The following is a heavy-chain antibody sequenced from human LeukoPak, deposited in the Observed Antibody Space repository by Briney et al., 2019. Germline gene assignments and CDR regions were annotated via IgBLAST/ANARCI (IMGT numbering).Heavy chain of an antibody. CDR1: GFTFSNFA. CDR2: ISYDGSSK. CDR3: ARDRHGILTGYYLDY. Sequence: GRSLRLSCSASGFTFSNFALHWVRQAPGMGLEWVAAISYDGSSKYYADSVKGRFTISRDNSKNTLYLQMNSLRAEDTAVYSCARDRHGILTGYYLDYWGQGTLVTVSS. J-gene: IGHJ4*02. V-gene: IGHV3-30-3*01. D-gene: IGHD3-9*01.